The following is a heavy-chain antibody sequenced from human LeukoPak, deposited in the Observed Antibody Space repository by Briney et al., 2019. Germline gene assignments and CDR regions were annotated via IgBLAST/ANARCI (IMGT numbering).Heavy chain of an antibody. J-gene: IGHJ4*02. CDR2: INPNSGGT. D-gene: IGHD2-15*01. CDR3: ARERAGLPIDY. CDR1: GYTFTGYY. Sequence: ASAKVSCKASGYTFTGYYMHWVRQAPGQGLEWMGRINPNSGGTNYAQKFQGRVTMTRDTSISTAYMELSRLRSDDTAVYYCARERAGLPIDYWGQGTLVTVSS. V-gene: IGHV1-2*06.